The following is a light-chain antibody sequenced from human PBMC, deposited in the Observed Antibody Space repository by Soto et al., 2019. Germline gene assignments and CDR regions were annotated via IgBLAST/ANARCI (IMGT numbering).Light chain of an antibody. CDR3: QSYDRNLRGWV. J-gene: IGLJ3*02. CDR2: GNS. CDR1: NIGAAYD. V-gene: IGLV1-40*01. Sequence: QAVVAQPPSVSGAPGQRVTISCSNIGAAYDVHWYQQLPGTAPKLLIFGNSRRPSGVPDRFSGAKSGTSASLAITGLQAEDEADYYCQSYDRNLRGWVFGGGTKRTVL.